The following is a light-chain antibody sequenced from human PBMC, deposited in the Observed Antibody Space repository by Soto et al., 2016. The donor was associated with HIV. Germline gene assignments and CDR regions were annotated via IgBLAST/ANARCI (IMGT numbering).Light chain of an antibody. Sequence: SYELTQPPSVSVSPGQTASITCSGDKLGDKYVCWYQQKPGQSPVLVMYQDRKRPSGIPERFSGSNSGNTATLTISETQAMDEGDYYCQAWGSSSSYVFGTGTKVTVL. CDR3: QAWGSSSSYV. V-gene: IGLV3-1*01. J-gene: IGLJ1*01. CDR2: QDR. CDR1: KLGDKY.